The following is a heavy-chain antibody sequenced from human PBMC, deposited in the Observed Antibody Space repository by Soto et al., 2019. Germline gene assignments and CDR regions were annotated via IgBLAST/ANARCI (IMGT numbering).Heavy chain of an antibody. CDR2: ISGSGGST. CDR1: GFTFSSYA. CDR3: AKEKLWFGELLIYFDY. Sequence: GGSLRLSCAASGFTFSSYAMSWVRQAPGKGLEWVSAISGSGGSTYYADSVKGRFTISRDNSKNTLYLQMNSLRAEDTAVYYCAKEKLWFGELLIYFDYWGQGTLVTVSS. J-gene: IGHJ4*02. V-gene: IGHV3-23*01. D-gene: IGHD3-10*01.